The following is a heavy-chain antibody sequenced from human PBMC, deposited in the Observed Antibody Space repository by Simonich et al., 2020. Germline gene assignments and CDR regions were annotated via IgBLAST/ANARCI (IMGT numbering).Heavy chain of an antibody. CDR3: ASPSGSYAGGHAFDI. D-gene: IGHD1-26*01. Sequence: QVQLQQWGAGLLKPSETLSLTCAVYGGYFIGYYWSWIRQPPGKGIEWIGELNHSGRTNYNPSLKIRVTISVDTSKNQFALKLSSVTAADTAVYYCASPSGSYAGGHAFDIWGQGTMVTVSS. CDR2: LNHSGRT. V-gene: IGHV4-34*01. J-gene: IGHJ3*02. CDR1: GGYFIGYY.